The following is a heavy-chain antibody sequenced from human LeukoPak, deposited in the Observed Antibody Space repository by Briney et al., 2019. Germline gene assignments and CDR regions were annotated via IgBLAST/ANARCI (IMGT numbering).Heavy chain of an antibody. J-gene: IGHJ5*02. CDR3: AREGGYNWFDP. CDR2: ISSSSSTI. D-gene: IGHD1-26*01. CDR1: GFTFSSYS. V-gene: IGHV3-48*01. Sequence: PGGSLRLSCAASGFTFSSYSMNWVRQAPGKGLEWVSYISSSSSTIYYADSVKGRFTISRDNAKNSLYLQMNSLRAEDTAVYYCAREGGYNWFDPWGQGTLVTVSS.